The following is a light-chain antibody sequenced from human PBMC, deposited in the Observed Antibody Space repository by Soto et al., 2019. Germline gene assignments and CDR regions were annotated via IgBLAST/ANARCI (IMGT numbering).Light chain of an antibody. V-gene: IGKV1-39*01. CDR2: EAS. CDR1: QGISTY. CDR3: QQSYNTPRT. J-gene: IGKJ1*01. Sequence: DIQMTQSPSSLSASFGDRVTITCRASQGISTYLNWYQQKPGKAPKVLIYEASSMQSGVPSRFSGSGSGTDFTLTITSLQPEDFATYYCQQSYNTPRTFGQGTKVDI.